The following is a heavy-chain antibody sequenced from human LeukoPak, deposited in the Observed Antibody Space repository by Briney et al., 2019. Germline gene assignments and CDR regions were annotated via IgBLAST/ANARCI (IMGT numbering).Heavy chain of an antibody. V-gene: IGHV4-34*01. Sequence: ETLSLTCAVYGGSFSGYYWSWIRQPPGKGLEWIGEINHSGSTNYNPSLKSRVTISVDTSKNQFSLKLSSVTAADTAVYYCARAPVRSSGCYSVRYYFDYWGQGTLVTVSS. CDR2: INHSGST. J-gene: IGHJ4*02. D-gene: IGHD3-22*01. CDR3: ARAPVRSSGCYSVRYYFDY. CDR1: GGSFSGYY.